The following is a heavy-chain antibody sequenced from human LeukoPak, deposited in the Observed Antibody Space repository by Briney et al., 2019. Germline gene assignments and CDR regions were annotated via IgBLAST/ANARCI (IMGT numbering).Heavy chain of an antibody. Sequence: GASVKVSCKASGGTFSSYAISWVRQAPGQGLEWMGGIIPIFGTANYAQKFQGRVTITADESTSTAYMELSSLRSEDTAVYYCARGLSKELTVTTSGAFDIWGQGTMVTVSS. J-gene: IGHJ3*02. V-gene: IGHV1-69*13. CDR2: IIPIFGTA. CDR3: ARGLSKELTVTTSGAFDI. D-gene: IGHD4-11*01. CDR1: GGTFSSYA.